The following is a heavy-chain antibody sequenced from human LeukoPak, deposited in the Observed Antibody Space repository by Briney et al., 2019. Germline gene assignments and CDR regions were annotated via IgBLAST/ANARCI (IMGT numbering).Heavy chain of an antibody. V-gene: IGHV3-30*18. CDR2: ISYDGSNK. D-gene: IGHD3-22*01. Sequence: GGSLRLSCAASGVTFSSYGMHWIRQAPGKGLEWVAVISYDGSNKYYADSVKGRFTISRDNSKNTLYLQMNSLRAEDTAVYYCAKGNFGGYDSSGYFGYWGQGTLVTVSS. CDR1: GVTFSSYG. J-gene: IGHJ4*02. CDR3: AKGNFGGYDSSGYFGY.